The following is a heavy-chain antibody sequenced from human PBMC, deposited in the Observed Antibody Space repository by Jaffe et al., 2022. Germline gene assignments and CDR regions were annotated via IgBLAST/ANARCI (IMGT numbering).Heavy chain of an antibody. J-gene: IGHJ4*02. D-gene: IGHD6-13*01. CDR1: GYTFTSYA. Sequence: QVQLVQSGAEVKKPGASVKVSCKASGYTFTSYAMHWVRQAPGQRLEWMGWINAGNGNTKYSQKFQGRVTITRDTSASTAYMELSSLRSEDTAVYYCARDPGIAAAGTYFDYWGQGTLVTVSS. CDR2: INAGNGNT. V-gene: IGHV1-3*01. CDR3: ARDPGIAAAGTYFDY.